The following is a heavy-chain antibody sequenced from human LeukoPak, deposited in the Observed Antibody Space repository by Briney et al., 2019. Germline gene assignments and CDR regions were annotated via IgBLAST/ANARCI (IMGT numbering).Heavy chain of an antibody. CDR2: ILSTGNYM. CDR1: GFSFSRYT. J-gene: IGHJ4*02. D-gene: IGHD2-2*01. CDR3: ASSGDSCTSTSCYPFDY. V-gene: IGHV3-21*01. Sequence: SGGSLRLSCAASGFSFSRYTMNWVRQAPGKGLEWVSSILSTGNYMYYADSVRGRFTISRDNAKNSFYLQMNSLGAEDTAVYYCASSGDSCTSTSCYPFDYWGQGTLVTVSS.